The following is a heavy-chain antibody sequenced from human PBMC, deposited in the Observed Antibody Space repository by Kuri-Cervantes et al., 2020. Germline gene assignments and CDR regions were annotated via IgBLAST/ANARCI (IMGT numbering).Heavy chain of an antibody. CDR3: ARDHSGWCFYYYYYGMDV. V-gene: IGHV1-18*01. CDR1: GYTFTSYG. D-gene: IGHD6-19*01. Sequence: ASVKVSCKASGYTFTSYGISWVRQAPGQGLEWMGWISAYSGNTNYAQKLQGRVTMTTDTSTSTAYMELRSLRSDDTAVYYCARDHSGWCFYYYYYGMDVWGQGTTVTVSS. J-gene: IGHJ6*02. CDR2: ISAYSGNT.